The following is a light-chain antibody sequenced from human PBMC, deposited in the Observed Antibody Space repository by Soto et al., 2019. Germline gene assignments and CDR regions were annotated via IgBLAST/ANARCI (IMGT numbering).Light chain of an antibody. Sequence: DIQMTQSPSTLSASVGDRVTITCRASQSISTWFAWYQQKPGKAPKLLIYKASSLEGGVPSRFSGSGSGTEFNITISSLQPDDFATYYCQQSNTYPLTFGGGTTVEIK. CDR1: QSISTW. J-gene: IGKJ4*01. CDR3: QQSNTYPLT. V-gene: IGKV1-5*03. CDR2: KAS.